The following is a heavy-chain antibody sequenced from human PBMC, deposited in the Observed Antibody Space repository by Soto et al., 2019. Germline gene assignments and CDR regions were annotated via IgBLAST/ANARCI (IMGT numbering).Heavy chain of an antibody. CDR1: GGSISSYY. V-gene: IGHV4-59*01. CDR2: IYYSGST. D-gene: IGHD6-6*01. J-gene: IGHJ6*02. Sequence: SETLSLTCTVSGGSISSYYWSWIRQPPGKGLGWIGYIYYSGSTNYNPSLKSRVTISVDTSKNQFSLKLSSVTAADTAVYYCARETRLAYSSSYSYYYGMDVWGQRTTVTVSS. CDR3: ARETRLAYSSSYSYYYGMDV.